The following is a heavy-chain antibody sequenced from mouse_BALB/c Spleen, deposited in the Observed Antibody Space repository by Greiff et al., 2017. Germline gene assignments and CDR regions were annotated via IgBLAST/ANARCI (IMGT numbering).Heavy chain of an antibody. D-gene: IGHD2-13*01. CDR2: INSDGDST. CDR3: AGRGDYEAMDY. CDR1: EYEFPSHD. V-gene: IGHV5-2*01. J-gene: IGHJ4*01. Sequence: VQLKESGGGLVQPGESLKLSCESTEYEFPSHDMPWVRKTPEKRLELVAAINSDGDSTYYPDTMERRFIISRDNTKKTLYLQMSSLRSEDTALYYCAGRGDYEAMDYWGQGTSVTVSS.